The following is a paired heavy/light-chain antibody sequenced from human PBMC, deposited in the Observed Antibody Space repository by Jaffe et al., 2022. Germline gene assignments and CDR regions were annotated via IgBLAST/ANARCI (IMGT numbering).Light chain of an antibody. Sequence: QSALTQPASVSGSPGQSITISCTGTSSDVGSYNLVSWYQQHPGKAPKLMIYEGSKRPSGVSNRFSGSKSGNTASLTISGLQAEDEADYYCCSYAGGNYVFGTGTKVTVL. J-gene: IGLJ1*01. CDR2: EGS. V-gene: IGLV2-23*01. CDR3: CSYAGGNYV. CDR1: SSDVGSYNL.
Heavy chain of an antibody. CDR2: INTNTGNP. D-gene: IGHD2-2*01. J-gene: IGHJ6*03. CDR3: ARVVVPAAIARSYYYYYMDV. V-gene: IGHV7-4-1*02. Sequence: QVQLVQSGSELKKPGASVKVSCKASGYTFTSYAMNWVRQAPGQGLEWMGWINTNTGNPTYAQGFTGRFVFSLDTSVSTAYLQISSLKAEDTAVYYCARVVVPAAIARSYYYYYMDVWGKGTTVTVSS. CDR1: GYTFTSYA.